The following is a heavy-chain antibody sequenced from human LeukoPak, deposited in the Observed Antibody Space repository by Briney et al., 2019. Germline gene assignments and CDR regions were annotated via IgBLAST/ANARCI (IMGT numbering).Heavy chain of an antibody. CDR2: MKDDGNEI. J-gene: IGHJ4*02. Sequence: GGSLRLSCTASGFTFKNYRMTWVRQAPGKGLEWVASMKDDGNEIQYVDSVRGRFTISRDNAKNSLYLQMNNLRAEDTAVYYCARNRATNDYWGQGTLVTVSS. CDR1: GFTFKNYR. CDR3: ARNRATNDY. D-gene: IGHD1-26*01. V-gene: IGHV3-7*01.